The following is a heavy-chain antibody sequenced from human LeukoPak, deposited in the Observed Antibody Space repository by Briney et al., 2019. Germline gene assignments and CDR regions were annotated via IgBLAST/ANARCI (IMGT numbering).Heavy chain of an antibody. J-gene: IGHJ4*02. D-gene: IGHD6-6*01. Sequence: GGSLRLSCAASGFTFSSYGMHWVRQAPGKGLEWVAVISYDGSNKYYADSVKGPFTISRDNSKNTLYLQMNSLRAEDTAVYYCAKDRYSSSADYWGQGTLVTVSS. CDR3: AKDRYSSSADY. CDR1: GFTFSSYG. CDR2: ISYDGSNK. V-gene: IGHV3-30*18.